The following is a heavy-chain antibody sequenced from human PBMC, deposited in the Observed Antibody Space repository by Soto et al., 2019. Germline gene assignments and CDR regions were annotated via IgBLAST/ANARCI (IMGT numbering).Heavy chain of an antibody. J-gene: IGHJ4*02. CDR2: IRKSDYT. CDR1: GFAFNNYG. D-gene: IGHD3-22*01. CDR3: AREDSIICAAVSDX. Sequence: PGGSLRLSCTVSGFAFNNYGISWVRQAPGKGLEWVSSIRKSDYTYYSDSVKGRFTISRHNAKNSVSLQMNTLRVEDTAVYYCAREDSIICAAVSDXWGQGTLVTVSX. V-gene: IGHV3-21*01.